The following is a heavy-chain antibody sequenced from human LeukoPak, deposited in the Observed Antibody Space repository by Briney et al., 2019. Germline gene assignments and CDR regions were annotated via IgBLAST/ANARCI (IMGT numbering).Heavy chain of an antibody. J-gene: IGHJ4*02. Sequence: GGSLRLSCAASGFTFSYYAMSWVRQAPGRGLEWVSVISDGGDTSYADSGKGRFTISRDNSKNTVYLQMNSLRAEDTAVYYCARDYGVATISPFDYWGQGTLVTVSS. CDR2: ISDGGDT. D-gene: IGHD5-12*01. V-gene: IGHV3-23*01. CDR1: GFTFSYYA. CDR3: ARDYGVATISPFDY.